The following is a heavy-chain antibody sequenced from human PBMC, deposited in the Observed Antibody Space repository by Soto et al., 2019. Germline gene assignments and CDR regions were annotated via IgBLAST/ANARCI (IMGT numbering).Heavy chain of an antibody. D-gene: IGHD3-3*01. CDR2: ISRSGDST. J-gene: IGHJ4*02. CDR3: ARLGSGRDY. V-gene: IGHV3-64*01. CDR1: GFTFSTHA. Sequence: EVQLVESGGGLVQPGVSLRLSCAASGFTFSTHAMHWVRQAPGKGLEHVSAISRSGDSTFHANSVEGRFTISRDNSKNTLYLQMCSRRAEDMAVYDCARLGSGRDYWGQGTLVTVSS.